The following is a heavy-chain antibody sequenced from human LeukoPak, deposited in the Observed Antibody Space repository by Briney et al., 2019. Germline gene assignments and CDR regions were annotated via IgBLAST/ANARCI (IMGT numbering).Heavy chain of an antibody. D-gene: IGHD7-27*01. V-gene: IGHV4-34*01. CDR1: GGSFSGYY. CDR3: ARAWDYYYGMDV. CDR2: INHSRST. J-gene: IGHJ6*02. Sequence: PSETLSLTCAVYGGSFSGYYWSWIRQPPGKGLEWIGEINHSRSTNYNPSLKSRVTISVDTSKNQFSLKLSSVTAADTAVYYCARAWDYYYGMDVWGQGTTVTVSS.